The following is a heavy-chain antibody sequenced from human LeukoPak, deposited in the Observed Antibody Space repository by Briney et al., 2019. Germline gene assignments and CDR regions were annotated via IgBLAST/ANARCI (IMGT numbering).Heavy chain of an antibody. CDR3: AKNGADY. V-gene: IGHV4-39*01. Sequence: SETLSLTCTVSGGSISSSSYYWGWIRQPPGKGLEWIGSIYYSGSTYYNPSLKSRVTISVDTSKNQFSLKLSSVTTADTAVYYCAKNGADYWGQGTLVTVSS. CDR2: IYYSGST. J-gene: IGHJ4*02. CDR1: GGSISSSSYY. D-gene: IGHD1-1*01.